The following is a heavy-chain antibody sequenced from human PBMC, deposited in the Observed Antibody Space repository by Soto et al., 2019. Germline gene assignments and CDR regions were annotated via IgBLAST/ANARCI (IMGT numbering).Heavy chain of an antibody. J-gene: IGHJ4*02. V-gene: IGHV3-21*01. D-gene: IGHD4-17*01. Sequence: PGGSLRLSCAASGFSFTTYTMNWVRQAPGRRLEWVSSISSSSYIYYADSVKGRFTISRDNAENSLDLQMNSLRVEDTAVYYCARDVYGGHWFDFWGQGTLVTVSS. CDR1: GFSFTTYT. CDR2: ISSSSYI. CDR3: ARDVYGGHWFDF.